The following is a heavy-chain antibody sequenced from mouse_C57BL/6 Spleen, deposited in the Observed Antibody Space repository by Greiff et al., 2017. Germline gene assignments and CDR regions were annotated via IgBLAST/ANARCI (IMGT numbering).Heavy chain of an antibody. CDR3: ARRLPSLGFYAMDY. D-gene: IGHD4-1*01. J-gene: IGHJ4*01. Sequence: QVQLQQPGAELVMPGASVKLSCKASGYTFTSYWMHWVKPRPGQGLEWIGEIDPSDSYTNYNQKFKGKSTLTVDKSSSTAYMQLSSLTSEDSAVYYCARRLPSLGFYAMDYWGQGTSVTVSS. CDR1: GYTFTSYW. V-gene: IGHV1-69*01. CDR2: IDPSDSYT.